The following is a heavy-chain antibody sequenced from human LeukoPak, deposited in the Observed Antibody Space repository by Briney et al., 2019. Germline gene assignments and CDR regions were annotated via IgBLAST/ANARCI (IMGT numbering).Heavy chain of an antibody. CDR1: GFTFDDYA. CDR3: AKDGGYYYDSSGYGFDY. CDR2: IIWNSGSI. D-gene: IGHD3-22*01. J-gene: IGHJ4*02. Sequence: GGSLRLSCAASGFTFDDYAMHWVRQAPGKGLEWVSGIIWNSGSIGYADSVKGRFTISRDNAKNSLYLQMNSLRAEDMALYYCAKDGGYYYDSSGYGFDYWGQGTLVTVSS. V-gene: IGHV3-9*03.